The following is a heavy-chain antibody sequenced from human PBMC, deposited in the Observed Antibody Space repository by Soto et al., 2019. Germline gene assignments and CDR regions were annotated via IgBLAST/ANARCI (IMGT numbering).Heavy chain of an antibody. J-gene: IGHJ3*02. CDR1: GYDFTSYG. V-gene: IGHV1-18*01. CDR2: ISGYNGKR. Sequence: QGQLLQSGDEVKKPGASVRVSCRASGYDFTSYGISWVRQAPGQGLEWVSWISGYNGKRNTAQKFQGRITMTLDTSTDTAHMEMGDLTSADTAVYYCARGIIVASIHDAFEIWGQGTMVAVSS. D-gene: IGHD2-21*01. CDR3: ARGIIVASIHDAFEI.